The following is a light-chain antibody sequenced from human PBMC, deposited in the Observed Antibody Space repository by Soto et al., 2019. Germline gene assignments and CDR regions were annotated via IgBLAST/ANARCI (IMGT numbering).Light chain of an antibody. CDR3: AAWDDSLNGPV. Sequence: QLVLTQPPSASGTPGQRVTISCSGSSSNIGSNTVKWYQQLPGTAPKLLIYTNNQRPSGVPDRFSGSKSGTSASLAISGLQSEDEADYYCAAWDDSLNGPVFGGGTKLTVL. J-gene: IGLJ2*01. CDR2: TNN. V-gene: IGLV1-44*01. CDR1: SSNIGSNT.